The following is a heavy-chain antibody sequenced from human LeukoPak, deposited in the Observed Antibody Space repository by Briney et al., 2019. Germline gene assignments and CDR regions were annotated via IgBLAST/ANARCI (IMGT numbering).Heavy chain of an antibody. D-gene: IGHD6-19*01. CDR1: GFTFNSYE. CDR3: AREAVAGTGFDY. J-gene: IGHJ4*02. V-gene: IGHV3-48*03. CDR2: ISSSGSTI. Sequence: PGGSLRLSCAASGFTFNSYEMNWVRQAPGKGLEWVSYISSSGSTIYYADSAKGRFTISRDNAKNSLYLQMNSLRAEDTAVYYCAREAVAGTGFDYWGQGTLVTVSS.